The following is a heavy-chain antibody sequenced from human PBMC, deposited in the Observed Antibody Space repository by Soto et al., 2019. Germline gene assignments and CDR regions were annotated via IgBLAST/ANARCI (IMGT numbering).Heavy chain of an antibody. D-gene: IGHD5-18*01. CDR1: GGTFSSYA. J-gene: IGHJ4*02. CDR2: IIPIFGTA. V-gene: IGHV1-69*13. Sequence: SVKVSCKASGGTFSSYAISWVRQAPGQGLEWMGGIIPIFGTANYAQKFQGRVTITADESTSTAYMELSSLRSEDTAVYYCARGPKEVDTAIFDYWGKGTLVTVSS. CDR3: ARGPKEVDTAIFDY.